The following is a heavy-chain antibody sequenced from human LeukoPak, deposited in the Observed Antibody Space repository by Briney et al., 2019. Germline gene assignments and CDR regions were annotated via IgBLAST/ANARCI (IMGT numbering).Heavy chain of an antibody. CDR2: ISDSGDNK. CDR1: GFTFSNYA. V-gene: IGHV3-23*01. Sequence: GRSLRLSCAASGFTFSNYAMNWVRQAPGKGLEWVSVISDSGDNKFFADSVKGRFTVSRDNSKNTLYLQMNSLRAEDTAVYYCAKRDAQRGSGSYFFDSWGQGTLVTVSS. D-gene: IGHD3-10*01. CDR3: AKRDAQRGSGSYFFDS. J-gene: IGHJ4*02.